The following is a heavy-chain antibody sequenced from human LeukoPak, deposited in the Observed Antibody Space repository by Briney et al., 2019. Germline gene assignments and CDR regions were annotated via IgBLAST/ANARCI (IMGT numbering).Heavy chain of an antibody. CDR1: GGSISSYY. D-gene: IGHD1-26*01. Sequence: SETLSLTCTVSGGSISSYYWSWIRQPPGKGLEWIGYIYYSGSTNYNPSLKCRVTISVDTSKNQFSLKLSSVTAADTAVYYCARPVWEPGGGYWYFDLWGRGTLVTVSS. CDR2: IYYSGST. V-gene: IGHV4-59*08. J-gene: IGHJ2*01. CDR3: ARPVWEPGGGYWYFDL.